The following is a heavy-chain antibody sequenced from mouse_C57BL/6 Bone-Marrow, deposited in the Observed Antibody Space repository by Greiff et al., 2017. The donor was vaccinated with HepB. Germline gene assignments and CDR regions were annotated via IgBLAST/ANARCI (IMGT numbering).Heavy chain of an antibody. CDR1: GYTFTSYW. CDR2: INPSNGGT. CDR3: ARSTGTHYYAMDY. Sequence: QVQLQQPEPELVKPGASVKLSCKASGYTFTSYWMHWVKQRPGQGLEWIGNINPSNGGTNYNEKFKSKATLTVDKSSSTAYMQLSSLTSEDSAFYYCARSTGTHYYAMDYWGQGTSVTVSS. V-gene: IGHV1-53*01. D-gene: IGHD4-1*02. J-gene: IGHJ4*01.